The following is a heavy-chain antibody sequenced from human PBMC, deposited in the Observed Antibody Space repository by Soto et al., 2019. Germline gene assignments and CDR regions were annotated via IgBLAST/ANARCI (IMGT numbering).Heavy chain of an antibody. V-gene: IGHV1-18*04. J-gene: IGHJ6*02. CDR3: TRDPGFGVGYSYAFAMDV. CDR2: ISGYNGNT. Sequence: GSVKVSCKASGYGFPIYGMSWVRQGPGQGLEWMGWISGYNGNTHYEEKVQDRIKMTTDTSTSTTYLELRSLRSDDTSVYFSTRDPGFGVGYSYAFAMDVWGQGTAVTVSS. CDR1: GYGFPIYG. D-gene: IGHD5-18*01.